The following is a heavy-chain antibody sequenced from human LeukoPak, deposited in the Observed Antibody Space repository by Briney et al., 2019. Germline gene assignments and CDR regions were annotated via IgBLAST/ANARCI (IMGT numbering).Heavy chain of an antibody. CDR1: GGSISSGSYY. V-gene: IGHV4-61*02. CDR3: ASLRYNWNWGTSYYFDY. D-gene: IGHD1-7*01. CDR2: IYTSGST. Sequence: SETLSLTCTVSGGSISSGSYYWSRIRQPAGKGLEWIGRIYTSGSTNYNPSLKSRVTISVDTSKNQFSLKLSSVTAADTAVYYCASLRYNWNWGTSYYFDYWGQGTLVTVSS. J-gene: IGHJ4*02.